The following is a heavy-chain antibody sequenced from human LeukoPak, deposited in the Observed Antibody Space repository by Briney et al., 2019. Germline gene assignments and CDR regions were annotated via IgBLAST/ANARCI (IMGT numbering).Heavy chain of an antibody. D-gene: IGHD2-2*01. CDR1: GFTFGSYG. Sequence: QSGGSLRLSCAASGFTFGSYGMHWVRQAPGKGLEWVACIRYDGSNKYYADSVKGRFTISRDNSKNTLYLQMNSLRAEDTAVYYCAKDDLGDIVVVPAANFEDYWGQGTLVTVSS. CDR3: AKDDLGDIVVVPAANFEDY. V-gene: IGHV3-30*02. J-gene: IGHJ4*02. CDR2: IRYDGSNK.